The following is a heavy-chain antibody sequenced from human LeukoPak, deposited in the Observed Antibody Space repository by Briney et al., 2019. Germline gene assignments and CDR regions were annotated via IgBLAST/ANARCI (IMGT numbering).Heavy chain of an antibody. CDR3: ARGSGGRTIWVVVPAAQSSNYYYYGMDV. CDR2: ISYDGSNK. V-gene: IGHV3-30-3*01. Sequence: GGSLRLSCAASGFTFSSYAKHWVRQAPGKGLEWVAVISYDGSNKYYADSVKGRFTISRDNSKNTLYLQMNSLRAEDTAVYYCARGSGGRTIWVVVPAAQSSNYYYYGMDVWGQGTTVTVSS. CDR1: GFTFSSYA. D-gene: IGHD2-2*01. J-gene: IGHJ6*02.